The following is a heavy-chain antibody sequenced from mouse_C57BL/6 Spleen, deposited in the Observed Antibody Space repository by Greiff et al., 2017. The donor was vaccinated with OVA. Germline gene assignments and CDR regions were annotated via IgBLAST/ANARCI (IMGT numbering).Heavy chain of an antibody. V-gene: IGHV3-6*01. D-gene: IGHD1-1*01. CDR2: ISYDGSN. J-gene: IGHJ1*03. CDR3: ASGATVVASDWYVDV. Sequence: EVKLQESGPGLVKPSQSLSLTCSVTGYSITSGYYWNWIRQFPGNKLEWMGYISYDGSNNYNPSLKNRISITRDTSKNQFFLKLNSVTTEDTATYYCASGATVVASDWYVDVWGTGTTVTVSS. CDR1: GYSITSGYY.